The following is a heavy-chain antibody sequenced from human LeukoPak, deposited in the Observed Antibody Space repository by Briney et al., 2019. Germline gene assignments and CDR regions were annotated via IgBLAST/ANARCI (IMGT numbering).Heavy chain of an antibody. CDR2: IIPIFGTA. CDR1: GYTLTELS. J-gene: IGHJ4*02. D-gene: IGHD6-19*01. CDR3: ARGDSSGYGHDY. Sequence: ASVKVSCKVSGYTLTELSMHWVQQAPGKGLEWMGGIIPIFGTANYAQKFQGRVTITTDESTSTAYMEPSSLRSEDTAVYYCARGDSSGYGHDYWGQGTLVTVSS. V-gene: IGHV1-69*05.